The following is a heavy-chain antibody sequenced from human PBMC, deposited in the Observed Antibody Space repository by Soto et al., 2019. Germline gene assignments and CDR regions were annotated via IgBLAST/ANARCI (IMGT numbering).Heavy chain of an antibody. Sequence: EVQLVESGGGLIQPGESLRLSCAAFGFTVSGKKYMAWVRQAPGKGLEWVSALYDVDGTYYADSVKGRFTTSSDSSRTIVYLQMNSLRPDDTAVYFCASWHLQEHAYDIWGQGTTVTVSS. D-gene: IGHD1-1*01. V-gene: IGHV3-53*01. CDR2: LYDVDGT. J-gene: IGHJ3*02. CDR1: GFTVSGKKY. CDR3: ASWHLQEHAYDI.